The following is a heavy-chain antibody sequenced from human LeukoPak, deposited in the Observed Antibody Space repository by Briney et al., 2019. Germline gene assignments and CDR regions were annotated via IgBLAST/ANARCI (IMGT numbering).Heavy chain of an antibody. J-gene: IGHJ4*02. V-gene: IGHV4-59*01. CDR2: IYYSGST. CDR3: ERSIGGDYCDY. Sequence: SETLSLTCTVSGGSISSYYWSWIRQPPGKGLEWIGYIYYSGSTNYNPSLKSRVTISVDTSKNQFSLKLSSVTAADTAVYYCERSIGGDYCDYWGQGTLVTVSS. CDR1: GGSISSYY. D-gene: IGHD4-17*01.